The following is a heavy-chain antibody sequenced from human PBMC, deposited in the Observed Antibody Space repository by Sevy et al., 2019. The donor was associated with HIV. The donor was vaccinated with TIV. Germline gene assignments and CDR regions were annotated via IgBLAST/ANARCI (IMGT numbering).Heavy chain of an antibody. V-gene: IGHV3-7*01. CDR1: GFTFSSHW. J-gene: IGHJ6*02. CDR3: ARDTGGIGMAV. Sequence: GGSLRLSCAVSGFTFSSHWMSWVRQAPGKGLEWVANINQDGNNKYYVDSVKGRFTISRDNVKNSLSLQMNSLRAEDTAVYYCARDTGGIGMAVCGHGTTVTVS. D-gene: IGHD6-13*01. CDR2: INQDGNNK.